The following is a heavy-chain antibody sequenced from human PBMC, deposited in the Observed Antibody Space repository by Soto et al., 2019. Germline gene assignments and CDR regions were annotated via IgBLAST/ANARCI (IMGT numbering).Heavy chain of an antibody. J-gene: IGHJ4*02. V-gene: IGHV1-69*02. CDR1: GGTFSSYT. CDR3: ARGSIVATMALDY. Sequence: SVKVSCKASGGTFSSYTISWVRQAPGQGLEWMGRIIPILGIANYAQKFQGRVTITADKSTSTAYMELSSLRSEDTAVYYCARGSIVATMALDYWGQGTLVTVSS. D-gene: IGHD5-12*01. CDR2: IIPILGIA.